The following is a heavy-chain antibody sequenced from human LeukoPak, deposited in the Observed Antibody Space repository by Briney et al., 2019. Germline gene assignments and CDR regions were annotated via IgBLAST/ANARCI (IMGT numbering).Heavy chain of an antibody. D-gene: IGHD5-12*01. V-gene: IGHV3-48*02. J-gene: IGHJ4*02. CDR1: AFTFSNYR. CDR3: ARSGYSGYEFDH. CDR2: ISSSSSIT. Sequence: GGSLSLSCAVSAFTFSNYRMNWVRQPPGMGLEWVSYISSSSSITYYADSVKGRLTISRDNAKNSLFLQMDSLRDEDTAVYYCARSGYSGYEFDHWGQGTRVTVSS.